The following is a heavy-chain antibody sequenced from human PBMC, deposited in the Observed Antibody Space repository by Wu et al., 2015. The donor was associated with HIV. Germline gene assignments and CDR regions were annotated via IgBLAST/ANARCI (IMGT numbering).Heavy chain of an antibody. CDR2: IITIFGIA. J-gene: IGHJ3*02. CDR1: GGTLSNYA. V-gene: IGHV1-69*12. CDR3: ARSFSETSSWYNRPLNAFEI. D-gene: IGHD6-13*01. Sequence: QVQLVQSGAEVKRPGSSVKVSCKASGGTLSNYAITWVRQAPGQGLEWMGGIITIFGIANYAQKFQDRVTILADASTSTAYMEVSSLRSEDTAVYYCARSFSETSSWYNRPLNAFEIWGQGTMVTVSS.